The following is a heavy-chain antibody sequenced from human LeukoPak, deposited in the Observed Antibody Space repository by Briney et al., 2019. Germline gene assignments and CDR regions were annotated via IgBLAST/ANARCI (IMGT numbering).Heavy chain of an antibody. CDR1: GGTFSSYA. V-gene: IGHV1-69*13. CDR3: ARDRGYSGYDLEGGFDY. Sequence: SVKVSCKASGGTFSSYAISWVRQAPGQGLEWMGGIIPIFGTANYAQKFQGRVTITADESTSTAYMELSSLRSEDTAVYYCARDRGYSGYDLEGGFDYWGQGTLVTVSS. CDR2: IIPIFGTA. D-gene: IGHD5-12*01. J-gene: IGHJ4*02.